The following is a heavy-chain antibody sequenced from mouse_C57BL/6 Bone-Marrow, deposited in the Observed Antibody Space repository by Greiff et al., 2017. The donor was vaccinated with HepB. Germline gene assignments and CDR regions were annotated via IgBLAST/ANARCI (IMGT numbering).Heavy chain of an antibody. CDR1: GFTFSSYA. CDR3: ARDYYGSSYGTWFAY. Sequence: EVKLVESGGGLVKPGGSLKLSCAASGFTFSSYAMSWVRQTPEKRLEWVATISDGGSYTYYPDNVKGRFTISRDNAKNNLYLQMSHLKSEDTAMYYCARDYYGSSYGTWFAYWGQGTLVTVSA. CDR2: ISDGGSYT. D-gene: IGHD1-1*01. V-gene: IGHV5-4*01. J-gene: IGHJ3*01.